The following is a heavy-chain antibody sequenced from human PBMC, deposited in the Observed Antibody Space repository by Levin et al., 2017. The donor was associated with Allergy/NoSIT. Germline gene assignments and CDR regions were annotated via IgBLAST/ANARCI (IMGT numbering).Heavy chain of an antibody. Sequence: SGGSLRLSCAASGFTFSSYGMHWVRQAPGKGLEWVAVISYDGSNKYYADSVKGRFTISRDNSKNTLYLQMNSLRAEDTAVYYCAKILGHYCSSTSCYKGLAFDIWGQGTMVTVSS. CDR1: GFTFSSYG. CDR3: AKILGHYCSSTSCYKGLAFDI. CDR2: ISYDGSNK. J-gene: IGHJ3*02. D-gene: IGHD2-2*02. V-gene: IGHV3-30*18.